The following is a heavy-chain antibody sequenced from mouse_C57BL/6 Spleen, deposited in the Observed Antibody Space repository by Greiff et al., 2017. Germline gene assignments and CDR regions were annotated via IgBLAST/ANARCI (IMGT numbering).Heavy chain of an antibody. CDR2: IDPETGGT. V-gene: IGHV1-15*01. Sequence: VQLQQSGAELVRPGASVTLSCKASGYTFTDYEMHWVKQTPVHGLEWIGAIDPETGGTAYNQKFKGKATLTADKSSSTAYMELRSLTSEDSAVDYCTRAPGAMDYWGQGTSVTVSS. CDR3: TRAPGAMDY. J-gene: IGHJ4*01. CDR1: GYTFTDYE.